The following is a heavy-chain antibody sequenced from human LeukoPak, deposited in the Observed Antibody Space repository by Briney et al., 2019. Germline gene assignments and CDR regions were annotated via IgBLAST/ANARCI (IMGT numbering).Heavy chain of an antibody. J-gene: IGHJ4*02. D-gene: IGHD2-2*01. CDR3: ARAPLGSVVVPVRGFDY. V-gene: IGHV1-46*01. CDR1: GYTFTSYY. Sequence: HGASVKVSCKASGYTFTSYYMHWVRQAPGQGLEWMGIINPTSGSTSYAQKFQGRVTMTRDMSTSTVYMELSSLRSDDTAVYYCARAPLGSVVVPVRGFDYWGQGTLVTVSS. CDR2: INPTSGST.